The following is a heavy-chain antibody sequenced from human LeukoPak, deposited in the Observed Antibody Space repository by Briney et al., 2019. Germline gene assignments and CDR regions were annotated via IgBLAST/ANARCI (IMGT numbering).Heavy chain of an antibody. V-gene: IGHV3-30-3*01. Sequence: GRSLRLSCAASGFTFSSYAMHWVRQAPGRGLEWVAVISYDGSNKYYADSVKGRFTISRDNSKNTLYLQMNSLRAEDTAVYYCARGRSAAGTDAFDYWGQGTLVTVSS. J-gene: IGHJ4*02. CDR1: GFTFSSYA. CDR2: ISYDGSNK. CDR3: ARGRSAAGTDAFDY. D-gene: IGHD6-13*01.